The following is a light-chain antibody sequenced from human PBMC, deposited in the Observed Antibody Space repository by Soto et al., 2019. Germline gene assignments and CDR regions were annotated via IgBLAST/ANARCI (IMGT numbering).Light chain of an antibody. CDR1: QGISNW. CDR3: QQAYSLPVT. CDR2: AAS. J-gene: IGKJ2*01. Sequence: DIQLTQSPSSVSASVGDRVTLTCRASQGISNWLAWYQQKPGKAPKLLISAASTLQGGVTSRFSGSFSGTDFTLTITSLQAEDFATYLCQQAYSLPVTFGQGTKLEIK. V-gene: IGKV1-12*01.